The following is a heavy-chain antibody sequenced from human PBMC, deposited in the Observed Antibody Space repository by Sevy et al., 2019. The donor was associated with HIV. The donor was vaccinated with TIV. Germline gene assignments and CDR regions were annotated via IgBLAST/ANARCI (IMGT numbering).Heavy chain of an antibody. CDR2: IYGTGGVT. V-gene: IGHV3-23*01. D-gene: IGHD3-22*01. CDR1: GFTFANYA. Sequence: GGSLRLSCKPSGFTFANYAMNWVRQAPGKGLEWVSTIYGTGGVTYYADSVKGRFTISRDNSKNTLYLQMNSLRTEDTAIYYCAGARFDSSGSFDAFYIWGQGTMVTVSS. J-gene: IGHJ3*02. CDR3: AGARFDSSGSFDAFYI.